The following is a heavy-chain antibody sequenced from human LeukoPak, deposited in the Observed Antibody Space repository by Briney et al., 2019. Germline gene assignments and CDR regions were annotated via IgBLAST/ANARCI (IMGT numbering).Heavy chain of an antibody. CDR1: GCSISSYY. Sequence: PSETLSLTCTVSGCSISSYYWSWIRQPPGQGLEWIGYIYYSGSTNYNPSLKSRVTISVDTSKYQFSLKLSSVTAADTAVYYCARDHYDFWSGYYTGSRVDPWGQGTLVTVSS. J-gene: IGHJ5*02. CDR3: ARDHYDFWSGYYTGSRVDP. CDR2: IYYSGST. V-gene: IGHV4-59*01. D-gene: IGHD3-3*01.